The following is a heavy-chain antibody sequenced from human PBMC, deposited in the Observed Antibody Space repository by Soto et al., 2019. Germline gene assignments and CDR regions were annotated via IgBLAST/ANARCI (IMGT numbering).Heavy chain of an antibody. CDR1: GFTFSSYS. CDR2: ISSSSSYI. D-gene: IGHD3-22*01. V-gene: IGHV3-21*01. CDR3: ARDWMESSVTMIVVASSWGGFDP. J-gene: IGHJ5*02. Sequence: GGSLRLSCAASGFTFSSYSMNWVRQAPGKGLEWVSSISSSSSYIYYADSVKGRFTISRDNAKNSLYLQMNSLIAEDTAVYYCARDWMESSVTMIVVASSWGGFDPWGQGTLVTVPQ.